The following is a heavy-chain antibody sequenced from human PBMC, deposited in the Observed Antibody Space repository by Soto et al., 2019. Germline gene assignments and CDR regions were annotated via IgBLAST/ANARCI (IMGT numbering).Heavy chain of an antibody. D-gene: IGHD3-9*01. Sequence: WETLSLTCSVFGDSISSYYWSWIRQPPGKGLQWIGYIYYTANTNYNPSLKSRVAISIDTSKNQLSLKLTSVTAADTAVYYCARGGRFLTGYLETGYYYYAMDVWGQGTPVTVSS. CDR3: ARGGRFLTGYLETGYYYYAMDV. V-gene: IGHV4-59*01. J-gene: IGHJ6*02. CDR2: IYYTANT. CDR1: GDSISSYY.